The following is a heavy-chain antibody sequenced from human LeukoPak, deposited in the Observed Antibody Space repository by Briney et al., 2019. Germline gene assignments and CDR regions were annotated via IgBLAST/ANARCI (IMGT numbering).Heavy chain of an antibody. CDR3: ARDATTVVTPGYMDV. CDR1: GGSISSHF. Sequence: SETLSLTCTVSGGSISSHFWTWIRQPPGKGLEWIGYIHYSGNTNYNPSLKSRVTMSVDTSKNQFSLKLSSVTAADAAVYYCARDATTVVTPGYMDVWGKGTTVTVSS. CDR2: IHYSGNT. D-gene: IGHD4-23*01. J-gene: IGHJ6*03. V-gene: IGHV4-59*11.